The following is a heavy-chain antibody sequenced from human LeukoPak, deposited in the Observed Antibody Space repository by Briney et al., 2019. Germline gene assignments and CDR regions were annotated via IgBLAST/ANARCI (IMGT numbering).Heavy chain of an antibody. CDR2: ITASGDST. J-gene: IGHJ4*02. D-gene: IGHD5-18*01. Sequence: GGSLRLSCAASGFTFSNYVMIWVRQAPGKGLEWVSGITASGDSTYYADSVKGRFTISRDNSKNTLYLQMNSLRAEDTAVYYCANIRYNSGLDYWGQGTLVTVSS. CDR3: ANIRYNSGLDY. CDR1: GFTFSNYV. V-gene: IGHV3-23*01.